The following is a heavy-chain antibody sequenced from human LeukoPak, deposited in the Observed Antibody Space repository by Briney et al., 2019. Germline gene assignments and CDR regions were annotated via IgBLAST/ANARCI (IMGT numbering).Heavy chain of an antibody. CDR2: VNPKSGNT. V-gene: IGHV1-8*01. CDR3: ERGLGTIDGYYSGMDV. Sequence: ASVKLSCKASGYTFTSYDISWVRQATGQGLERMGWVNPKSGNTGYAYKYQVRVSMTRNTSISTAYLELSIIRSEDTAVDECERGLGTIDGYYSGMDVWRQGTTVTVSS. J-gene: IGHJ6*02. D-gene: IGHD3-3*01. CDR1: GYTFTSYD.